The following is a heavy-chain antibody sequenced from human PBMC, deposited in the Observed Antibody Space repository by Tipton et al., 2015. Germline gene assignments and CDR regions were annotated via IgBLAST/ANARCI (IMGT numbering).Heavy chain of an antibody. V-gene: IGHV3-23*01. D-gene: IGHD6-19*01. CDR2: ISYSGGTT. Sequence: SLRLSCAASGFTFNNYAMSWVRQAPGKGLEWVSVISYSGGTTYYADSVKGRFTISRDNAKNSLYLQMNSLRAEDTAVYYCARDVGPIAVTGTRYFDLWGRGTLVTVSS. J-gene: IGHJ2*01. CDR3: ARDVGPIAVTGTRYFDL. CDR1: GFTFNNYA.